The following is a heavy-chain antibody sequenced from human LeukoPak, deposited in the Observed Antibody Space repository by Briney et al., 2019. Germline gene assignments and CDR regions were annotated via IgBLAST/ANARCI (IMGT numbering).Heavy chain of an antibody. D-gene: IGHD3-16*01. CDR2: ISTTGYTI. CDR3: ARDYASEYMDV. J-gene: IGHJ6*03. Sequence: GGSLRLSCEASGFTFSDFYMSWIRQAPGQGLEWLSYISTTGYTIYYANSVKGRFTISRDNTQNSLFLQMDSLRVEDTAVYYCARDYASEYMDVWGKGTTVTVSS. CDR1: GFTFSDFY. V-gene: IGHV3-11*04.